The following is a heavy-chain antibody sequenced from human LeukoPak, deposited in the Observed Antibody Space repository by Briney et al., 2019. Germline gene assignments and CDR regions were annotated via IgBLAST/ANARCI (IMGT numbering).Heavy chain of an antibody. D-gene: IGHD4-17*01. CDR2: INPDGSTT. Sequence: GGSLRLSCAASGFTFTNYWMFWVRQSPGKGLVWVSGINPDGSTTTYADSVKGRFTISRENAKSTLYLHMNILRVEDTAVYYCARGRYGDYHWGQGILVTVSS. J-gene: IGHJ4*02. CDR3: ARGRYGDYH. V-gene: IGHV3-74*01. CDR1: GFTFTNYW.